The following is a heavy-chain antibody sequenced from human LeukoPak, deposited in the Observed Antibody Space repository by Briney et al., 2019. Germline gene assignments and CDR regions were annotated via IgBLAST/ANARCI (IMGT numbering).Heavy chain of an antibody. J-gene: IGHJ4*02. CDR2: INWNCGST. CDR1: GFTFDDYG. CDR3: ARGSTYYYDSSGYYFIDY. D-gene: IGHD3-22*01. V-gene: IGHV3-20*04. Sequence: GRSLRLSCAASGFTFDDYGMSWVRQAPGKGLEWVSGINWNCGSTGYADSVKGRFTISRDSAKNSLYLQMNSLRAEDTALYYCARGSTYYYDSSGYYFIDYWGEGTLVTVSS.